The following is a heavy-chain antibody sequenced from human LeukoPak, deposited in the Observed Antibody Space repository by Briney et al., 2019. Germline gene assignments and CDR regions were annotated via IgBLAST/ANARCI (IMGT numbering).Heavy chain of an antibody. Sequence: ASVKVSCKASGYTFTSYDINWVRQATGQGLEWMGWMNPNSGNTGYAQKFQGRVTMTRNTSISTAYMELSSLRSEDTAVYYCATARRVAAARYYYYYMDVWGKGTTVTVSS. CDR1: GYTFTSYD. V-gene: IGHV1-8*01. J-gene: IGHJ6*03. D-gene: IGHD6-13*01. CDR3: ATARRVAAARYYYYYMDV. CDR2: MNPNSGNT.